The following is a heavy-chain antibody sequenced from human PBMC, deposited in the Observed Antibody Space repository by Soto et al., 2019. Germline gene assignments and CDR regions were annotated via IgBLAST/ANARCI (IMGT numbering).Heavy chain of an antibody. CDR3: ARREVAVAGSGDY. CDR1: GGSISSSNW. D-gene: IGHD6-19*01. CDR2: IYHSGST. V-gene: IGHV4-4*02. J-gene: IGHJ4*02. Sequence: SETLSLTCAVSGGSISSSNWWSWVRQPPGKGLEWIGEIYHSGSTNYNPSLKSRVTISVDKSKNQFSLKLSSVTAADTTVYYCARREVAVAGSGDYWGQGTRVTVS.